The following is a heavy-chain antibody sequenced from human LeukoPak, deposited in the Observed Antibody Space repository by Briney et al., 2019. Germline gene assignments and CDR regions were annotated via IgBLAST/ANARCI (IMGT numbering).Heavy chain of an antibody. CDR2: ISSSSSYI. J-gene: IGHJ4*02. CDR1: GFTFSSYS. CDR3: ASALTMVRGVRDY. V-gene: IGHV3-21*01. D-gene: IGHD3-10*01. Sequence: GGSLRLSCAASGFTFSSYSMNWVRQAPGKGLEWVSSISSSSSYIYYADSVKGRSTISRDNAKNSLYLQMNSLRAEDTAVYYCASALTMVRGVRDYWGQGTLVTVSS.